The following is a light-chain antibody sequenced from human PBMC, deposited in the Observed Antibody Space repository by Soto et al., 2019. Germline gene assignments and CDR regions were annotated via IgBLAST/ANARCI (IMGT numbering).Light chain of an antibody. CDR1: SSDVGGYNH. Sequence: QSALTQPASVSGSPGQSITISCTGTSSDVGGYNHLYWYQQHPGKAPKLIIYEDSDRRSGVPNRFSGSKSANTASLTISGLQAEDEADYYCNSYTSKSTGVFGTGTKVTVL. V-gene: IGLV2-14*01. CDR3: NSYTSKSTGV. J-gene: IGLJ1*01. CDR2: EDS.